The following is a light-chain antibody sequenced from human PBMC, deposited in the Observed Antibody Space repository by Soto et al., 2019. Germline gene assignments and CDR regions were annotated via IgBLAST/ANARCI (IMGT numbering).Light chain of an antibody. V-gene: IGKV1-5*01. Sequence: DIQMTQSPSTLSASAGDRVTITCRASQSISSWLAWYQLKPGKAPKLLIYEASSLESGVPSRFSGSASGTEFTLTISSLQPDDFATYYCLQFNSYPLTFGQGTKLEIK. CDR1: QSISSW. CDR2: EAS. J-gene: IGKJ2*01. CDR3: LQFNSYPLT.